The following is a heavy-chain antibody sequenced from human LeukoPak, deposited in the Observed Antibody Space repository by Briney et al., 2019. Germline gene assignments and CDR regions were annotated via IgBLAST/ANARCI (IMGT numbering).Heavy chain of an antibody. D-gene: IGHD2-2*01. Sequence: PSETLSLTCTVSGGSLSSSSYYWGWIRQPPGKGLEWIGSIYYSGTTYYNPSLKSRVTISVDTSKNQFSLKLSSVTAADTAVYYCARDADTSSHFDYWGQGTLVTVSS. J-gene: IGHJ4*02. CDR3: ARDADTSSHFDY. V-gene: IGHV4-39*07. CDR2: IYYSGTT. CDR1: GGSLSSSSYY.